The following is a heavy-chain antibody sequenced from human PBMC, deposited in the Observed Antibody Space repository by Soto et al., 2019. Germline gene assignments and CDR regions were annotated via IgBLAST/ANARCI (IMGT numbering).Heavy chain of an antibody. J-gene: IGHJ3*02. CDR2: TKHAATEK. Sequence: GVSLRLSCAPSGFTFSSYWRSWVRQAPGKALAWVANTKHAATEKNYVDSVKGRFTISRDNAKNSLYPQMNSLRHETPDLYYGAKDLGTNAFDIWGQGTMVTV. V-gene: IGHV3-7*03. CDR3: AKDLGTNAFDI. CDR1: GFTFSSYW.